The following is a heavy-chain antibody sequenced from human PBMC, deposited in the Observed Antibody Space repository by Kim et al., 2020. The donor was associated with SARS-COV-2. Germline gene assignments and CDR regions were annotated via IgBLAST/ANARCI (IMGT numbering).Heavy chain of an antibody. CDR3: ASLRGGNSGYYFAHDAFDI. D-gene: IGHD3-22*01. CDR1: GGSISSYY. J-gene: IGHJ3*02. Sequence: SETLSLTCTVSGGSISSYYWSWIRQPPGKGLEWIGYIYYSGSTNYNPSLKSRVTISVDTSKNQFSLKLSSVTAADTAVYYCASLRGGNSGYYFAHDAFDIWGQGTMVTVSS. CDR2: IYYSGST. V-gene: IGHV4-59*01.